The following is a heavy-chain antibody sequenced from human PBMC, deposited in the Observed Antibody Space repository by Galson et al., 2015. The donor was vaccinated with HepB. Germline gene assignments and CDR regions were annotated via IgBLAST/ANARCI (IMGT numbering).Heavy chain of an antibody. CDR1: GFTFTSYA. V-gene: IGHV3-30*04. Sequence: SLRLSCAASGFTFTSYAMHWVRQAPGKGLEWVTVISYDGSNKYYADSVKGRFTISRDNSKNTLYLQMNSLRAEDTAVYYCAKVSSSWQLPGGYFDSWGQGTRVTVSS. J-gene: IGHJ4*02. D-gene: IGHD1-7*01. CDR2: ISYDGSNK. CDR3: AKVSSSWQLPGGYFDS.